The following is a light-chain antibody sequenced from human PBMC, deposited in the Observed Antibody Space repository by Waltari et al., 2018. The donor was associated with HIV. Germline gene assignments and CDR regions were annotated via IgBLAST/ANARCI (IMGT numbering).Light chain of an antibody. V-gene: IGKV2-28*01. Sequence: IVMTQSPVSLPVIPGEPASMSCRSSQSLLHSNGNNYLEWYVQKPGRSPQRLIYLSSNRASGVPDRLSGSGSGTDFTLRISRVAAEDVGVYYCMQSLQSPWTFGQGTKG. J-gene: IGKJ1*01. CDR1: QSLLHSNGNNY. CDR3: MQSLQSPWT. CDR2: LSS.